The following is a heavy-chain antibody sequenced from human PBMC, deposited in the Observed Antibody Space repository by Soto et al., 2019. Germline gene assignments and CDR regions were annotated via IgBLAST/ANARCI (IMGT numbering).Heavy chain of an antibody. CDR3: ARGGSSSWYVPFDY. V-gene: IGHV3-33*01. CDR2: IWYDGSNK. J-gene: IGHJ4*02. D-gene: IGHD6-13*01. CDR1: GFTFSSYG. Sequence: GGSLRLSCAASGFTFSSYGMHWVRQAPGKGLEWVVVIWYDGSNKYYADSVKGRFTISRDNSKNTLYLQMNSLRAEDTAVYYCARGGSSSWYVPFDYWGQGTLVTVSS.